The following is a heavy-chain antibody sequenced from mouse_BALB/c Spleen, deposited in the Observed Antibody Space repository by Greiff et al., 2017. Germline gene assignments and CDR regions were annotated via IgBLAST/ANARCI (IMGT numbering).Heavy chain of an antibody. CDR2: IWAGGST. CDR1: GFSLTSYG. CDR3: AREYDGSLRAWFAY. V-gene: IGHV2-9*02. D-gene: IGHD2-3*01. J-gene: IGHJ3*01. Sequence: VMLVESGPGLVAPSQSLSITCTVSGFSLTSYGVHWVRQPPGKGLEWLGVIWAGGSTNYNSALMSRLSISKDNSKSQVFLKMNSLQTDDTAMYYCAREYDGSLRAWFAYWGQGTLVTVSA.